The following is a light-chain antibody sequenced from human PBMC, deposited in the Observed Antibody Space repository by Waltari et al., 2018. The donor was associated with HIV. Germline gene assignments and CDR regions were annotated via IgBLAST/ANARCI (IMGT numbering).Light chain of an antibody. CDR3: ISYTTSSTPYV. CDR2: EVS. Sequence: QSALTQPASVSGSPGQSITISCTGTSSDVGGYNFVSWYQQYPGKAPKLMIYEVSNRPSGVSDRFSGSKSANTASLTISGLRAEDEADYYCISYTTSSTPYVLGTGTTVTGL. J-gene: IGLJ1*01. V-gene: IGLV2-14*01. CDR1: SSDVGGYNF.